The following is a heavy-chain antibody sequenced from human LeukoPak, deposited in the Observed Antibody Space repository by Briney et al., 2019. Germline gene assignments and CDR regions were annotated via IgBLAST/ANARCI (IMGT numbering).Heavy chain of an antibody. CDR3: ARPRYSSNLDYYMDV. J-gene: IGHJ6*03. CDR1: GYSFTSYW. CDR2: IYPGDSDT. Sequence: GESLKISCKGSGYSFTSYWIGWVRQMPGKGLEWMGIIYPGDSDTRYSPSFQGQVTISADKSISTAYLQWSSLKASDTAMYYCARPRYSSNLDYYMDVWGKGTTVTVSS. D-gene: IGHD6-13*01. V-gene: IGHV5-51*01.